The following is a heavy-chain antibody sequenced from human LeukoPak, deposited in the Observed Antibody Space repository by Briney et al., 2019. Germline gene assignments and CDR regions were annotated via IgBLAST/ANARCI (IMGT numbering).Heavy chain of an antibody. D-gene: IGHD3-10*01. J-gene: IGHJ5*02. CDR3: ARDGGYGSGTTFSYWFDP. V-gene: IGHV1-69*04. CDR2: IIPILGIA. Sequence: GSSVKVSRKASGGTFSSYAISWVRQAPGQGLEWMGRIIPILGIANYAQKFQGRVTITADKSTSTAYMELSSLRSEDTAVYYCARDGGYGSGTTFSYWFDPWGQGTLVTVSS. CDR1: GGTFSSYA.